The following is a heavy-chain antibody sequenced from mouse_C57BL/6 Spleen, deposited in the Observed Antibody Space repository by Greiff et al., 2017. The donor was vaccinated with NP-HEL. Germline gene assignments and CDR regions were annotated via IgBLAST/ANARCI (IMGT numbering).Heavy chain of an antibody. J-gene: IGHJ3*01. Sequence: QVQLQQSGPGLVQPSQSLSITCTVSGFSLTSYGVHWVRQSPGKGLEWLGVIWSGGSTDYNAAFISRLSISKDNSKSQVFFKMNSLQADDTAIYYCARDQNDYPPFAYWGQGTLVTVSA. V-gene: IGHV2-2*01. CDR3: ARDQNDYPPFAY. CDR1: GFSLTSYG. CDR2: IWSGGST. D-gene: IGHD2-4*01.